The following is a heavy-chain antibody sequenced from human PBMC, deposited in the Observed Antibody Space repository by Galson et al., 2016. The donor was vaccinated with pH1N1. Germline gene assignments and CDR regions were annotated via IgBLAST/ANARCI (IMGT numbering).Heavy chain of an antibody. V-gene: IGHV1-69*13. Sequence: SVKVSCKASGGLFTDYALSWVRQAPGEGLEWMGGISPRFDITDYAQKFQDRVTITADEPTTTAFLELSSLRSEDTAVYYCAVCSSGICYYFDYWGQGTLVTVSS. CDR3: AVCSSGICYYFDY. CDR1: GGLFTDYA. J-gene: IGHJ4*02. D-gene: IGHD2-15*01. CDR2: ISPRFDIT.